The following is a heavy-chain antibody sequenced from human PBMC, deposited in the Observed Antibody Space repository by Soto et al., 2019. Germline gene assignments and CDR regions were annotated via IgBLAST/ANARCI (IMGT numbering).Heavy chain of an antibody. J-gene: IGHJ4*02. V-gene: IGHV3-7*01. CDR1: GFDFRKFW. Sequence: EVQLVESGGGLVQTGGSLRLSCAASGFDFRKFWMNWIRHVPGKGLEWVATIKDDGSQKFYVDSVRGRFSISRDIGMNFVFLEMSSLRGGDTATYYCARQHYGDYFDYWGQGVVVTVSS. CDR2: IKDDGSQK. CDR3: ARQHYGDYFDY. D-gene: IGHD3-10*01.